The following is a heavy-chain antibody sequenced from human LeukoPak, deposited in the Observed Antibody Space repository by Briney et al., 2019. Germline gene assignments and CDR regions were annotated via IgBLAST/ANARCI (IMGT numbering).Heavy chain of an antibody. J-gene: IGHJ4*02. CDR1: GGTFSSYA. Sequence: GASVKVSCKASGGTFSSYAISWVRQAPGQGLEWMGGIIPIFGTANYAQKFQGRVTITADESTSTAYMELSSLRSEDTAVYYCASVGSGSYPFDYWGQGTLVTVSS. D-gene: IGHD3-10*01. CDR2: IIPIFGTA. CDR3: ASVGSGSYPFDY. V-gene: IGHV1-69*13.